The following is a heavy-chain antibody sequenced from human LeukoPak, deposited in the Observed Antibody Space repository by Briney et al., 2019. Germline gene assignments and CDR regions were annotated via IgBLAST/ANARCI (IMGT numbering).Heavy chain of an antibody. Sequence: GESLKISCKGSGYSFTSYWIGWVRQMPGKGLEWMGIIYPGDSDTRYSPSFQGQVTISADKSISTAYLQWSSLKASDTATYYCARHMYYDFWSGSRSHYYYYMDVWGKGTTVTVSS. J-gene: IGHJ6*03. CDR3: ARHMYYDFWSGSRSHYYYYMDV. CDR2: IYPGDSDT. CDR1: GYSFTSYW. V-gene: IGHV5-51*01. D-gene: IGHD3-3*01.